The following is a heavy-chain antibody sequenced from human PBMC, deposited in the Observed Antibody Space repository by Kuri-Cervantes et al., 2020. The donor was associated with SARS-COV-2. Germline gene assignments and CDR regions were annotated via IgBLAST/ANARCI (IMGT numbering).Heavy chain of an antibody. CDR3: ARGARDIVVVPAAKDWFDP. Sequence: GESLKISCAASGFTFDDYTMHWVRQAPGKGLVWVSRINSDGSSTSYADSVKGRFTISRDNAKNTLYLQMNSLRAEDTAVYYCARGARDIVVVPAAKDWFDPWGQGTLVTVSS. D-gene: IGHD2-2*01. J-gene: IGHJ5*02. V-gene: IGHV3-74*01. CDR2: INSDGSST. CDR1: GFTFDDYT.